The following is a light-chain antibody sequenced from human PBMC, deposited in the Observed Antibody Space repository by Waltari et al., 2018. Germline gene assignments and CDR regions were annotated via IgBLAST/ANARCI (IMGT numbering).Light chain of an antibody. Sequence: EIVMTQSPATLSVSPGERATLPCGASQSISSNLAWYQPKPGQAPRLLIYGASTRATGIPARFSGSGSGTEFTLTISSLQSEDFAVYYCQQYKDWPRTFGQGTKVEIK. V-gene: IGKV3-15*01. CDR1: QSISSN. CDR3: QQYKDWPRT. J-gene: IGKJ1*01. CDR2: GAS.